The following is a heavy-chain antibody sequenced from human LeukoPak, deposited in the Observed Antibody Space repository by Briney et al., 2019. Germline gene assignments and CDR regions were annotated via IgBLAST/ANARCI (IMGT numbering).Heavy chain of an antibody. CDR2: INNDGSST. Sequence: GGSLRLSCAASGFTFSSYWMHWVRQAPGKGLVWVSRINNDGSSTSYADSVRGRFTISRGNAKNTLYLQMNSLKAEDTAVYYCARGDPTGLYDYWGQGTLVTVSS. J-gene: IGHJ4*02. V-gene: IGHV3-74*01. CDR3: ARGDPTGLYDY. CDR1: GFTFSSYW. D-gene: IGHD3-10*01.